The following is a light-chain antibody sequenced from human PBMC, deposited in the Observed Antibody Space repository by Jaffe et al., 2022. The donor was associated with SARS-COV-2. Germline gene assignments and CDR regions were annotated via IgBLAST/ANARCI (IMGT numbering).Light chain of an antibody. V-gene: IGKV3-20*01. CDR2: GAS. Sequence: EIVLTQSPGTLSLSPGERATLSCRASQNVTGDSLAWYQQNPGQAPRLLMYGASKRATGVPDRFSGGGSGTDFTLTINRLEPADFVVYYCQQYGSSSFTFGPGTRVDIK. CDR3: QQYGSSSFT. J-gene: IGKJ3*01. CDR1: QNVTGDS.